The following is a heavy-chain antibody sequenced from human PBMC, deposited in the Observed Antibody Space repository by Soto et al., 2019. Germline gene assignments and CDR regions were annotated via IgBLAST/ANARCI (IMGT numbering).Heavy chain of an antibody. CDR3: ARMASFGSLNWFDP. D-gene: IGHD5-18*01. V-gene: IGHV1-8*01. CDR2: MNPGSGDT. J-gene: IGHJ5*02. CDR1: GYIFTNND. Sequence: ASVKVSCKASGYIFTNNDVNWVRQATGQGLEWMGWMNPGSGDTGYAQKFQGRVTMTRNISIATAYMELSSLRADDTAIYYCARMASFGSLNWFDPWGQGTLVTVSS.